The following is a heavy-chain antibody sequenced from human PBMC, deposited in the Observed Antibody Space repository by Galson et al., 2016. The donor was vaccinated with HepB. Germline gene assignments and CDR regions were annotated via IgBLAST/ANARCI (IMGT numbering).Heavy chain of an antibody. V-gene: IGHV1-69*06. CDR3: TRAPSPYYYDNSGYQGGFDY. Sequence: SVKVSCKASGGTFSSFALSWVRQAPGQGLEWMGGILPFFGTANYAQKFQGRVTITADKFTSTAYVELTSLRSEDTAIYYCTRAPSPYYYDNSGYQGGFDYWGQGTLVTVSS. CDR2: ILPFFGTA. CDR1: GGTFSSFA. D-gene: IGHD3-22*01. J-gene: IGHJ4*02.